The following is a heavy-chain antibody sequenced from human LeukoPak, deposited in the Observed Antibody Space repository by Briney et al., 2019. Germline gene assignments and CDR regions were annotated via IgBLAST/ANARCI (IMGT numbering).Heavy chain of an antibody. CDR2: MNPNSGNT. J-gene: IGHJ4*02. V-gene: IGHV1-8*01. D-gene: IGHD5-24*01. CDR1: GYTFTTYD. CDR3: ARGVRPGDGYNYYFDY. Sequence: WASVKVSCKASGYTFTTYDINWVRQATGQGLEWMGWMNPNSGNTGFAQKFQGRVTMTRNTSISTAYMELSSLRSEDTAVYYCARGVRPGDGYNYYFDYWGQGTLVTVSS.